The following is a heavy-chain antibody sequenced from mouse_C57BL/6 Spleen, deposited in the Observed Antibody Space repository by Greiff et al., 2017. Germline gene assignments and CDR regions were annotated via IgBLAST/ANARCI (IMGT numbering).Heavy chain of an antibody. D-gene: IGHD3-2*02. J-gene: IGHJ4*01. V-gene: IGHV2-2*01. CDR2: IWSGGST. CDR1: GFSLTSYG. CDR3: ARTAGDSSSYGAMDY. Sequence: QVQLQQSGPGLVQPSQSLSITCTASGFSLTSYGVHWVRQSPGQGLEWLGVIWSGGSTDYNASFISRLSISKDNSKSQVFFKMNSLQADDTAIYYWARTAGDSSSYGAMDYWGQGTSVTVSS.